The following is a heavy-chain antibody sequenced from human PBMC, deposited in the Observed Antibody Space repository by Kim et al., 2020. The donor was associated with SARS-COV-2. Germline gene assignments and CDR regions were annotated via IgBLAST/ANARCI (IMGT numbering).Heavy chain of an antibody. J-gene: IGHJ5*02. CDR3: AKGMVIIVAGSRANWFAP. Sequence: GGSLRLSCAASGFSFSDYAMSWVRQAPGKGLEWVSTASGSGAITYYSDSVKGRFTISRDNANNTVFLQMSSLRAEDTATYYCAKGMVIIVAGSRANWFAPWGQGTLVTVSS. CDR2: ASGSGAIT. CDR1: GFSFSDYA. V-gene: IGHV3-23*01. D-gene: IGHD5-12*01.